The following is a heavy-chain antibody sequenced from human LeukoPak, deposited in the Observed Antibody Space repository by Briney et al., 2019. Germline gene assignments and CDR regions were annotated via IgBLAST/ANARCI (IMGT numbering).Heavy chain of an antibody. D-gene: IGHD3-3*01. CDR2: ISYDGSNK. CDR3: ARGIQSDFWSGYYS. Sequence: GGSLRLSCAASGFTFSSYAMHWVRQAPGKGLEWVAVISYDGSNKYYADSVKGRFTISRDNSKNTLYLQMNSLRAEDTAVYYCARGIQSDFWSGYYSWGQGTLVTVSS. J-gene: IGHJ5*02. V-gene: IGHV3-30-3*01. CDR1: GFTFSSYA.